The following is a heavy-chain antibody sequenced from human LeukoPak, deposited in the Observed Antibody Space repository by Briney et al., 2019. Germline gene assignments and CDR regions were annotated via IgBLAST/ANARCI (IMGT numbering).Heavy chain of an antibody. V-gene: IGHV1-69*01. J-gene: IGHJ4*02. Sequence: SVKVSCKASGGTFSSYAISWVRQAPGQGLEWMGGIIPIFGTANYAQKFQGRVTITADESTSTAYMELSSLRSEDTAVYYCARAFTRMGSGYSGSLYYFDYWGQGTLVTVSS. CDR2: IIPIFGTA. CDR1: GGTFSSYA. CDR3: ARAFTRMGSGYSGSLYYFDY. D-gene: IGHD1-26*01.